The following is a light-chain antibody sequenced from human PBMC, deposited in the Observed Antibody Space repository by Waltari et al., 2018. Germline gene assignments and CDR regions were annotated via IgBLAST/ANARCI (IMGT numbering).Light chain of an antibody. CDR3: QQYNTYFT. CDR1: QSVNMW. CDR2: KTS. Sequence: DIQMTQSPSTLSASVGARVTITYRASQSVNMWLAWYQQKPWKAPKLLIYKTSSLESGVPFRFSGSGSGTEFTLTISSLQPDDFATYYCQQYNTYFTFGPGTKVDIK. V-gene: IGKV1-5*03. J-gene: IGKJ3*01.